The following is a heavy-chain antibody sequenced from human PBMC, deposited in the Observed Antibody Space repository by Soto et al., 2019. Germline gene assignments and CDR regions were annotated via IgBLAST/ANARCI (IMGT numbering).Heavy chain of an antibody. Sequence: ESGGGVVQPGRSLRLSCAASGFTFSSYGMHWARQAPGKGLEWVAVISYDGSNKYYADSVKGRFTISRDNSKNTLYLQMNSLRAEDTAVYYCAKETYSGPLDYWGQGTLVTVSS. CDR1: GFTFSSYG. J-gene: IGHJ4*02. CDR3: AKETYSGPLDY. D-gene: IGHD2-15*01. CDR2: ISYDGSNK. V-gene: IGHV3-30*18.